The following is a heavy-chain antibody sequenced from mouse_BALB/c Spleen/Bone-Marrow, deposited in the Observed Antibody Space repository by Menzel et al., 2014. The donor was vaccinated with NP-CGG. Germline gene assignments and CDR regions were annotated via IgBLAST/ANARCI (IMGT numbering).Heavy chain of an antibody. CDR3: ANYDYGWYFDV. V-gene: IGHV14-3*02. D-gene: IGHD2-4*01. Sequence: EVQLQESGAELVKPGASVKLSCTASGFNIKDTYMHWVKQRPEQGLEWIGRIDPANGNTKYDPKFQGMATITADTSSNTAYLQLSSLTSEDTAVYYCANYDYGWYFDVWGAGTPVTGSS. CDR1: GFNIKDTY. CDR2: IDPANGNT. J-gene: IGHJ1*01.